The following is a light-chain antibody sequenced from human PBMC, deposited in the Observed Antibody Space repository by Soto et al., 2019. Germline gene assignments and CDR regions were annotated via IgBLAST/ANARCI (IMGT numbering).Light chain of an antibody. CDR1: QDISDD. CDR3: MQNPNYPRT. Sequence: AIQMTQSPSSLSASVGDRVTITCRASQDISDDVGWYQQTPGKPPKLLISGASRLKSGVPSRFSGSGSGAAFTLTITSLRPEDSATYYCMQNPNYPRTFGQGTKVEI. V-gene: IGKV1-6*01. J-gene: IGKJ1*01. CDR2: GAS.